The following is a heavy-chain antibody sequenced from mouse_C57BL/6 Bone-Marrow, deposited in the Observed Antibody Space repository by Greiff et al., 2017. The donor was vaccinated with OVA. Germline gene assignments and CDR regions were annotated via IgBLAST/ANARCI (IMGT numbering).Heavy chain of an antibody. Sequence: VQLKQPGAELVKPGASVKLSCKASGYTFTSYWMQWVKQRPGQGLEWIGEIDPSDSYTNYNQKFKGKATLTVDTSSSTAYMQLSSLTSEDSAVYYCASEIYYYGSSRGTWFAYWGQGTLVTVSA. CDR2: IDPSDSYT. CDR1: GYTFTSYW. D-gene: IGHD1-1*01. V-gene: IGHV1-50*01. CDR3: ASEIYYYGSSRGTWFAY. J-gene: IGHJ3*01.